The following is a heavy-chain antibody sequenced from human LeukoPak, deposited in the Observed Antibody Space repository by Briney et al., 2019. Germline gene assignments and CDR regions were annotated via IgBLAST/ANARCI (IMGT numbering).Heavy chain of an antibody. CDR2: IYTDGST. CDR3: AKDRDGSARYYTNFDY. V-gene: IGHV3-66*01. D-gene: IGHD3-10*01. CDR1: GFIVSDND. J-gene: IGHJ4*02. Sequence: PGGSLRLSCAASGFIVSDNDIKWVRQAPGKGLEWVSLIYTDGSTHYTDSVKGRFSISRDNSKNTLYLQMNSLRADDTAVYYCAKDRDGSARYYTNFDYWGQGTLVTVSS.